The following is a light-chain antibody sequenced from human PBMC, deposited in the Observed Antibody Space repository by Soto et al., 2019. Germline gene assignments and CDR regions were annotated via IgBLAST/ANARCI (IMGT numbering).Light chain of an antibody. CDR3: QQYGSSPT. V-gene: IGKV3-20*01. CDR2: DAS. Sequence: EIVWTQSPGTLSLSPGERVTLSCRASQSLSSGYLAWYQQKFGQAPRLLIYDASRRATGIPERFSGSGSGTDFTLTINRLEPEDFAVYYCQQYGSSPTSVLGTKVDIK. CDR1: QSLSSGY. J-gene: IGKJ1*01.